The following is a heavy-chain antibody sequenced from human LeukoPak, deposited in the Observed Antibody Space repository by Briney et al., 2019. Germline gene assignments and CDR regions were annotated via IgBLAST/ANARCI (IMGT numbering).Heavy chain of an antibody. CDR1: GFTCSSYS. J-gene: IGHJ4*02. CDR2: ISSSSTI. CDR3: ARGGTSSSLAY. V-gene: IGHV3-48*02. D-gene: IGHD4-23*01. Sequence: GGSLRLSCAACGFTCSSYSINWVRQAPGKGLEWVSYISSSSTISYADSVKGRFTISRDNANNSLYLQMNSLRDEDTAVYYCARGGTSSSLAYWGQGTLVTVSS.